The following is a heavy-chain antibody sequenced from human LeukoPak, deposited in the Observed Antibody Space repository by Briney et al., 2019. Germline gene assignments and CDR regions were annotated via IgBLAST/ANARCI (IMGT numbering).Heavy chain of an antibody. Sequence: PGGSLRLSCAASGFTFSSFWMSWVRQAPGKGLEWVANINQDGSEKYYVDSVKGRFTIYRDDAKNSLYLQMNGLRAEDRAVYYCAREAFNPLGVVSAGYYMDVWGEGTTVTVSS. CDR2: INQDGSEK. D-gene: IGHD3-3*01. V-gene: IGHV3-7*01. CDR3: AREAFNPLGVVSAGYYMDV. J-gene: IGHJ6*03. CDR1: GFTFSSFW.